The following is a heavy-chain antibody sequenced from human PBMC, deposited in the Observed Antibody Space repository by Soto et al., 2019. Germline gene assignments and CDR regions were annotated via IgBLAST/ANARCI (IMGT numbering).Heavy chain of an antibody. CDR3: ARHFFRGFCTSPVSHTFES. CDR1: GYSFSTYW. D-gene: IGHD2-8*01. J-gene: IGHJ5*01. V-gene: IGHV5-10-1*01. Sequence: GQSLKISCEGSGYSFSTYWISWVRQMPGKAPEWMGSIDPSDSYTNYSPSFQGHVTISADKSVSTASLQWSSLKASDTAMYYCARHFFRGFCTSPVSHTFESWGQGTPVTVSS. CDR2: IDPSDSYT.